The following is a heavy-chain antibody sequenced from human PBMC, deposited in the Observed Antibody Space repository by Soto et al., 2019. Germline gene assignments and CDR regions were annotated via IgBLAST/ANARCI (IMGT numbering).Heavy chain of an antibody. D-gene: IGHD3-9*01. CDR2: INHSGST. CDR3: ARVRLRYFDWLLAAFDI. CDR1: GGSFSGYY. J-gene: IGHJ3*02. V-gene: IGHV4-34*01. Sequence: SETLSLTCAVYGGSFSGYYWSWIRQPPGKGLEWIGEINHSGSTNYNPSLKSRVTLSVDTSKNQFSLKLSSVTAADTAVYYCARVRLRYFDWLLAAFDIWGQGTMVTVSS.